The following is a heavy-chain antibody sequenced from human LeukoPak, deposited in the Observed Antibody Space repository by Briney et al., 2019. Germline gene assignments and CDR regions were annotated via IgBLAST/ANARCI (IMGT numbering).Heavy chain of an antibody. Sequence: QTGGSLRLSCAASGFTVSSIHMVWVRQAPGKGLEWVSVTYTGGNSYYADSVKGRFIISRDISKNTLCLQMNSLRAEDSALYYCARGGRGSAAVVAPRSFDIWGQGTMVTVSS. CDR2: TYTGGNS. J-gene: IGHJ3*02. CDR1: GFTVSSIH. D-gene: IGHD3-22*01. V-gene: IGHV3-53*01. CDR3: ARGGRGSAAVVAPRSFDI.